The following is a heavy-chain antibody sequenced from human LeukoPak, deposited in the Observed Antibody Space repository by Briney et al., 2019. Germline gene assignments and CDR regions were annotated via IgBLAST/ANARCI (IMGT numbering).Heavy chain of an antibody. Sequence: GGSLRLSCAASGFTFSSYWMSWVRQAPGKGLEWVANIKQDGSEKYYVDSVKGRFTISRDNAKNSLYLQMNSLRAEDTAVYYCARALVEYSSSAGDYWGQGTLVTVSS. CDR3: ARALVEYSSSAGDY. D-gene: IGHD6-6*01. J-gene: IGHJ4*02. V-gene: IGHV3-7*01. CDR1: GFTFSSYW. CDR2: IKQDGSEK.